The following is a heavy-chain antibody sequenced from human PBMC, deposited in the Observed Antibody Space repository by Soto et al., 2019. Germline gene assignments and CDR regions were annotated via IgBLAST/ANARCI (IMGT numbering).Heavy chain of an antibody. Sequence: QVHLVQSGAEVKKPGASVKVSCKASGYAFTSYGMSWVRQAPGQGLEWMGWISTYNSDTNSAPRLQGRITMTTDSSTSTAYMELRSLTSDDTAVYYCVRDERDSCRGGNCCYVDYWGQGTLVRVSS. CDR1: GYAFTSYG. CDR3: VRDERDSCRGGNCCYVDY. CDR2: ISTYNSDT. J-gene: IGHJ4*02. V-gene: IGHV1-18*04. D-gene: IGHD2-15*01.